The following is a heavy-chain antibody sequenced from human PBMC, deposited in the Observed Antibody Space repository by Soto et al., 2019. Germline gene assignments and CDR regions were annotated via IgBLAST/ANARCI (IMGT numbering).Heavy chain of an antibody. V-gene: IGHV5-51*01. Sequence: PGESLKISCKGSGYSFTSYWIGWVRQMPGKGLEWMGIIYPGDSDTRYSPSLQGQVTISADKSISTAYLQWSSLKASDTAMYYCARHSLGYCSSTSCLYYYYGMDVWGQGTTVTVSS. CDR3: ARHSLGYCSSTSCLYYYYGMDV. D-gene: IGHD2-2*01. CDR1: GYSFTSYW. J-gene: IGHJ6*02. CDR2: IYPGDSDT.